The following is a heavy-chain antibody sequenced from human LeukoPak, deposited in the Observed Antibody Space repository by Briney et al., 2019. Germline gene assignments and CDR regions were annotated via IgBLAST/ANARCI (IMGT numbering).Heavy chain of an antibody. Sequence: ASVKVSCKASGGTFTSYAISWVRQAPGQGLEWMGRIIPILVIANYAQKFQGRVTITADKSTSTAHMVLSSLRSEDTAVYYCARCTVRGDFDYWGQGTLVTVSS. CDR2: IIPILVIA. D-gene: IGHD3-10*01. CDR3: ARCTVRGDFDY. V-gene: IGHV1-69*04. CDR1: GGTFTSYA. J-gene: IGHJ4*02.